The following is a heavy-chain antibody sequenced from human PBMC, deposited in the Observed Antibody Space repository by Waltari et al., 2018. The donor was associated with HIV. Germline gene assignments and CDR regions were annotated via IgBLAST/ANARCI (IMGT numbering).Heavy chain of an antibody. CDR3: ARYCSGGSCVNWFDP. Sequence: VQLQESGPGLVKPSQPLSLPCTGSGGSISSGSYYWRWIRQPAGKGLESIGRIYTSESTNYNLSHKSRVTISVDRSKNQFSLKLSSVTAADTAVYYCARYCSGGSCVNWFDPWGQGTLVTVSS. CDR2: IYTSEST. CDR1: GGSISSGSYY. D-gene: IGHD2-15*01. V-gene: IGHV4-61*02. J-gene: IGHJ5*02.